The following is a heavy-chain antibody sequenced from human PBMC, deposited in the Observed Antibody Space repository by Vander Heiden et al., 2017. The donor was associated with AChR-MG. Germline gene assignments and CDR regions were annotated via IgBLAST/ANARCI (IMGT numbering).Heavy chain of an antibody. Sequence: SGSELKKPGASVKVSCKGSGYIPSDNAMNWVSPAPGQGLEWLGWINPSTGHPSSAQDFTGRFDYSVDTSVNTAYLQISGLDAGDTAVYDCATQTGSGYKMSVRIDVWRQGTTVTVPS. J-gene: IGHJ6*02. D-gene: IGHD5-12*01. V-gene: IGHV7-4-1*02. CDR2: INPSTGHP. CDR3: ATQTGSGYKMSVRIDV. CDR1: GYIPSDNA.